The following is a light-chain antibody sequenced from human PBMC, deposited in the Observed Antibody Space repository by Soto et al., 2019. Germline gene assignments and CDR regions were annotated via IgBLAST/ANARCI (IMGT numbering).Light chain of an antibody. V-gene: IGKV3-11*01. CDR1: QSVRTY. Sequence: EIVLTQSPATLSLSPGERATLSCRASQSVRTYLSYVAWYQQRPGQAPRLLIYDASNRATGIPARFSGSGSGTDFTLTISSLEPEDSAVYYCQQRSDRLPITFGQGTRLEIK. J-gene: IGKJ5*01. CDR2: DAS. CDR3: QQRSDRLPIT.